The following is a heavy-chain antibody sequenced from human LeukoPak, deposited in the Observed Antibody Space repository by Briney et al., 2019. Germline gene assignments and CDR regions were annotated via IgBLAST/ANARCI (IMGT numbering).Heavy chain of an antibody. CDR3: AANIAEPGTGWFDA. CDR2: INPNNGGT. D-gene: IGHD6-13*01. Sequence: GASVKVSCKASGYTFTGYYIHWVRQAPGQGLEWMGWINPNNGGTNYAQKFQGRVTMTRDTSISTAYMELSRLTSDDTAVYYCAANIAEPGTGWFDARGQGTLVTVSS. J-gene: IGHJ5*02. CDR1: GYTFTGYY. V-gene: IGHV1-2*02.